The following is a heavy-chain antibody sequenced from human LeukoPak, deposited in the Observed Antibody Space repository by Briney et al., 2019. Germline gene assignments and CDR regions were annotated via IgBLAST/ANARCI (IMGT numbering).Heavy chain of an antibody. CDR3: ARMYYYGSGSYYEYYYYYYMDV. CDR1: GYTFTSCD. V-gene: IGHV1-8*01. D-gene: IGHD3-10*01. J-gene: IGHJ6*03. Sequence: ASVKVSCKASGYTFTSCDINWVRQATGQGLEWMGWMNPNSGNTGYAQKFQGRVTMTRNTSISTAYMELSSLRSEDTAVYYCARMYYYGSGSYYEYYYYYYMDVWGKGTTVTVSS. CDR2: MNPNSGNT.